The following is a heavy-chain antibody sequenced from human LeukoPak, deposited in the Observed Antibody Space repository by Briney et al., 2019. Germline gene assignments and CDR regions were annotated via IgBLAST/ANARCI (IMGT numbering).Heavy chain of an antibody. J-gene: IGHJ4*02. V-gene: IGHV1-69*01. CDR1: GGTFSSYA. CDR2: IIPIFGTA. Sequence: SVKVSCKASGGTFSSYAISWVRQAPGQGLEWMGGIIPIFGTANYAQKFQGRVTITADESTSTAYMELSSLRSEDTAVYYCARDPGYCTNGVCYSYWGQGTLVTVSS. D-gene: IGHD2-8*01. CDR3: ARDPGYCTNGVCYSY.